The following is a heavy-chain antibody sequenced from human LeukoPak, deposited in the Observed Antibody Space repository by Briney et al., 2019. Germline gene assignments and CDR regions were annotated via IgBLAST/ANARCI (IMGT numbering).Heavy chain of an antibody. J-gene: IGHJ3*02. CDR2: IIPIFGTA. CDR3: ARSNYYGSGSYYNYAFDI. Sequence: SVKVSCKASVGTFSSYAISWVRQAPGQGLEWMGGIIPIFGTANYAQKFQGRVTITADETTCTAYMDLSSLRSEDTAVYYCARSNYYGSGSYYNYAFDIWGQGTMVTVSS. D-gene: IGHD3-10*01. V-gene: IGHV1-69*13. CDR1: VGTFSSYA.